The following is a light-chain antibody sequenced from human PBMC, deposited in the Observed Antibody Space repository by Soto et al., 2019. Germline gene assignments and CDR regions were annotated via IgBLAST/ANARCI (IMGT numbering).Light chain of an antibody. V-gene: IGKV1-27*01. J-gene: IGKJ4*01. CDR2: AAS. CDR3: QKYNCAPLT. CDR1: LPISNY. Sequence: IQVTPSQAPLSSSVGDRVTITCRASLPISNYLAWYQQKPGKIPNLLIYAASTLQAGVPSRFSGSGSGTDFTLTISSLQPEDVAAYYCQKYNCAPLTFGGGTKVDIK.